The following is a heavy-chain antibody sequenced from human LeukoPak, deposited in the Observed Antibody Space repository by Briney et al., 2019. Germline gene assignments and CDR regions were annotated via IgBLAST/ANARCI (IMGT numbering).Heavy chain of an antibody. Sequence: KPGGSLRLSCAASGFTFSSYSMNWVRQAPGKGLEWVSSISSSSYIYYADSVKGRFTISRDNAKNSLYLQMNSLRAEDTAVYYCARDQGAARPDTFDYWGQGTLVTVSS. V-gene: IGHV3-21*01. J-gene: IGHJ4*02. CDR2: ISSSSYI. D-gene: IGHD6-6*01. CDR1: GFTFSSYS. CDR3: ARDQGAARPDTFDY.